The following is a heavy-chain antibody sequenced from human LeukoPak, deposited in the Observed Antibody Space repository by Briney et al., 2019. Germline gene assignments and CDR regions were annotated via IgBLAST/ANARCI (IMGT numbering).Heavy chain of an antibody. Sequence: GGSLRLSCAASGFTFSSYAMHWVRQAPVKGLELVAVISYDGSNKYYADSVKGRFTISRDNSKNTLYLQMNSLRAEDTAVYFQAKDGIRYFDWFVDYWGQGTLVTVSS. CDR3: AKDGIRYFDWFVDY. CDR1: GFTFSSYA. D-gene: IGHD3-9*01. CDR2: ISYDGSNK. V-gene: IGHV3-30-3*01. J-gene: IGHJ4*02.